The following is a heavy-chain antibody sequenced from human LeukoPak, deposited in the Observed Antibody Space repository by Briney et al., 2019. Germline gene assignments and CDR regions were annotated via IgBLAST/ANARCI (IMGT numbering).Heavy chain of an antibody. CDR3: ARGGAAAGTGGNDY. CDR2: MNPSSGNT. V-gene: IGHV1-8*03. CDR1: GYTFTSYD. J-gene: IGHJ4*02. D-gene: IGHD6-13*01. Sequence: VASVKVSCKASGYTFTSYDINWVRQATGQGLEWMGWMNPSSGNTGYAQKFQGRVTITRNTSISTAYMELSSLRGEDTAVYYCARGGAAAGTGGNDYWGQGTLVIVSS.